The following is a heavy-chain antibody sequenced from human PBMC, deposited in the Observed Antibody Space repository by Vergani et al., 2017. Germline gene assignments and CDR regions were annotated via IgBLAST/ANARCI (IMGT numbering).Heavy chain of an antibody. CDR1: GGSISSSSYY. D-gene: IGHD2-2*01. J-gene: IGHJ3*02. Sequence: QLQLQESGPGLVKPSETLSLTCTVSGGSISSSSYYWGWIRQPPRKGMEWIGSIYYSGSTYYNPSLKSRVTISVDTSKNQFSLKLSSVTAADTAVYYCSRLWVVVPPFYAFDIWGQGTMVTVSS. CDR3: SRLWVVVPPFYAFDI. CDR2: IYYSGST. V-gene: IGHV4-39*01.